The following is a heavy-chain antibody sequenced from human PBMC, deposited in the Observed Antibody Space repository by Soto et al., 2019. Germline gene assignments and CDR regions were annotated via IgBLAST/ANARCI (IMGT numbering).Heavy chain of an antibody. CDR1: GYSFSSYW. D-gene: IGHD6-19*01. J-gene: IGHJ3*01. CDR2: IYPGDSDT. V-gene: IGHV5-51*01. CDR3: ARHPRSGSAWFMDAFEF. Sequence: PGESLKISCKGSGYSFSSYWIGWVRQMPGKGLEWMGIIYPGDSDTRYSPSFQGQVTISADNSISTAYLQWSSLKASDTAMYYCARHPRSGSAWFMDAFEFWGQGTVVTVSS.